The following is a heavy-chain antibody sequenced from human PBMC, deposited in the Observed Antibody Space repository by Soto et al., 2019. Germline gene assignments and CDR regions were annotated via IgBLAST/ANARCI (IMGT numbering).Heavy chain of an antibody. CDR3: ERWAQCYCSLSHFDH. CDR2: IYYIGST. J-gene: IGHJ4*02. Sequence: SETLSLTCTVSGGSISSGGYYWSWIRQHQGTGLEWVWYIYYIGSTYYNPSLKSRVTISVDTSKIQVSLQLGSVTAADKAEYSCERWAQCYCSLSHFDHWGQGTLVTVSS. CDR1: GGSISSGGYY. V-gene: IGHV4-31*03. D-gene: IGHD3-10*01.